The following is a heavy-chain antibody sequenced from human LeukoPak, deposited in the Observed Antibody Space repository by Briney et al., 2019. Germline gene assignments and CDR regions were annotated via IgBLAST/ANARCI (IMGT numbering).Heavy chain of an antibody. CDR3: ARSSGAFDY. CDR2: IYYTGIT. J-gene: IGHJ4*02. V-gene: IGHV4-59*01. Sequence: SETLSLTCTVSGDSISSSYWSWIRQPPGRGLEWIGYIYYTGITNYNPSLKSRVTMSLDTSKNQFSLKLNSVTAADTAVYYCARSSGAFDYWGQGALVTVSS. CDR1: GDSISSSY.